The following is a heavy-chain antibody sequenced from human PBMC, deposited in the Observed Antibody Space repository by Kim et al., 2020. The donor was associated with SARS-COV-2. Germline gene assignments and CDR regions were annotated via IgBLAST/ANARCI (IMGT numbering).Heavy chain of an antibody. J-gene: IGHJ4*02. V-gene: IGHV3-9*01. D-gene: IGHD2-21*02. CDR3: AKADSSLVVVTAIGY. Sequence: DSVKGRFTISRDNAKNSLYLQMNSLRAEDTALYYCAKADSSLVVVTAIGYWGQGTLVTVSS.